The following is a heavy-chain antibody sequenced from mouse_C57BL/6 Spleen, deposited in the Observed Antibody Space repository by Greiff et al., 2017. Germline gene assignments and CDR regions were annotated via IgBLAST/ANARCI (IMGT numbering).Heavy chain of an antibody. CDR3: ARDYDYEGDY. V-gene: IGHV1-81*01. CDR1: GYTFTSYG. J-gene: IGHJ2*01. D-gene: IGHD2-4*01. CDR2: IYPNGGST. Sequence: VQLQQSGAELARPGASVKLSCKASGYTFTSYGISWVKQRTGQGLEWIGEIYPNGGSTNYNEKFKSKATLTVDKSSSTAYMQLSSLTSEDSAVYYCARDYDYEGDYWGQGTTLTVSS.